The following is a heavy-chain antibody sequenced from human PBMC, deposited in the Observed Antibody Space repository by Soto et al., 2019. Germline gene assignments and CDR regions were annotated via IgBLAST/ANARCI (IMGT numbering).Heavy chain of an antibody. V-gene: IGHV4-39*01. J-gene: IGHJ3*02. D-gene: IGHD4-17*01. Sequence: SDTLSLTFTVSGGSISSSSYYWGWIRQPPGKGLEWIGSIYYSGSTYYNPSLKSRVTICVDTSKNQFSLKLSSVTAADTAVYYCARRLDYGDAFDIWGQGTMVTVSS. CDR2: IYYSGST. CDR3: ARRLDYGDAFDI. CDR1: GGSISSSSYY.